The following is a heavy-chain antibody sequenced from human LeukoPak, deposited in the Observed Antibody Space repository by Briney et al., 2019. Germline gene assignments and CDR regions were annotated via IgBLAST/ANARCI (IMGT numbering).Heavy chain of an antibody. V-gene: IGHV3-48*03. Sequence: GGSLRLSCAASGFTFSSYEMNWVRQAPGKGLEWVSYISSSGSTIYYADSVKGRFTISRDNAKNSLYLQMNSLRAEDTAVYYCARDQRVAVAGTFDYWGQGTLVTVSS. CDR1: GFTFSSYE. D-gene: IGHD6-19*01. CDR2: ISSSGSTI. J-gene: IGHJ4*02. CDR3: ARDQRVAVAGTFDY.